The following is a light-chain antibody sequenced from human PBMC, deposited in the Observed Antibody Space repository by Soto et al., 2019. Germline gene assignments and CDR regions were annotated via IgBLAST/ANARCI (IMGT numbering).Light chain of an antibody. CDR2: DAS. CDR1: QSVGSY. Sequence: EIVLTQSPATLPLSPGDRATLSCRASQSVGSYLGWYQQRPGQAPRLLIYDASTRATGIPARFSGSGSGTDFTLTISSLEPEDFAVYYCQQRSDWPTTFGGGTKVEIK. CDR3: QQRSDWPTT. J-gene: IGKJ4*01. V-gene: IGKV3-11*01.